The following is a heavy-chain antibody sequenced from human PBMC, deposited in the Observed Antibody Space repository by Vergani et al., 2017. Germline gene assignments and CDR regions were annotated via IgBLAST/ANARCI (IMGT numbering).Heavy chain of an antibody. J-gene: IGHJ4*02. Sequence: QVQLVESGGGVVQPGGSLRLSCAASGFTFNSYCMHWVRQAPGKGLEWVASIRSDESRRYYGDSMEGPFTISRDNSKNTLYLQMKSLRPEDTAVYYCARYQTYLSSCWHPFDYWGQGTLVTVSS. CDR2: IRSDESRR. D-gene: IGHD6-19*01. CDR3: ARYQTYLSSCWHPFDY. V-gene: IGHV3-30*02. CDR1: GFTFNSYC.